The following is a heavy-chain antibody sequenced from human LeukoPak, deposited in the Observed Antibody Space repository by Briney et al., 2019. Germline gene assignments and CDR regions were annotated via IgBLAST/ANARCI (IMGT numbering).Heavy chain of an antibody. D-gene: IGHD2-2*01. CDR3: ARDRDAKPQYYMDV. Sequence: PGGSLRLSCAASGFTFSSYAMHWVLQAPGKGLEWVAVISYDGSNKYYADSVKGRFTISRDNSKNTLYLQMNSLRAEDTAVYYCARDRDAKPQYYMDVWGKGTTVTVSS. J-gene: IGHJ6*03. CDR2: ISYDGSNK. V-gene: IGHV3-30*04. CDR1: GFTFSSYA.